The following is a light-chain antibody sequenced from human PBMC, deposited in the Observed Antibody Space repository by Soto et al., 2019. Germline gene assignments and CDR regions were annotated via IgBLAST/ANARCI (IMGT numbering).Light chain of an antibody. J-gene: IGKJ1*01. CDR3: QKYDSAART. V-gene: IGKV1-27*01. CDR2: GAS. Sequence: VQMSQSPSSLSASVGDTVTITCRASQGISNSLAWYQQRPGRVPKLLIYGASNLQSEVPSRFSGSGSGTDFTLTISSLQPEDVATYYCQKYDSAARTFGQGTKVDIK. CDR1: QGISNS.